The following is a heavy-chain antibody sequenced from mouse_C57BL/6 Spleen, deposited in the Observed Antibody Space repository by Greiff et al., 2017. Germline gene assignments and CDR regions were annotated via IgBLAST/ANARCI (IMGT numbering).Heavy chain of an antibody. CDR1: GYTFTSYW. J-gene: IGHJ2*01. V-gene: IGHV1-55*01. CDR2: IYPGSGST. D-gene: IGHD2-4*01. Sequence: VQLKQPGAELVKPGASVKMSCKASGYTFTSYWITWVKQRPGQGLVWIGDIYPGSGSTNYNEKFKSKATLTVDTSSSTAYMQLSSLTSEDSAVYYCARERDDFHYDYWGQGTTLTVSS. CDR3: ARERDDFHYDY.